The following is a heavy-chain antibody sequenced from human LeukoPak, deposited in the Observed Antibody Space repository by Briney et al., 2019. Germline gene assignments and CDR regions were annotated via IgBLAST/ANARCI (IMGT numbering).Heavy chain of an antibody. CDR2: IIPIFGTA. D-gene: IGHD3-3*01. V-gene: IGHV1-69*13. J-gene: IGHJ4*02. Sequence: SVKVSCKASGGTFSSYAISWVRQAPGQGLEWMGGIIPIFGTANYAQKFQGRVTITADESTSTAYMELSSLRSEDTAVYYCARARGGLWSGYSNDYGGIHYFDYWGQGTLVTVSS. CDR1: GGTFSSYA. CDR3: ARARGGLWSGYSNDYGGIHYFDY.